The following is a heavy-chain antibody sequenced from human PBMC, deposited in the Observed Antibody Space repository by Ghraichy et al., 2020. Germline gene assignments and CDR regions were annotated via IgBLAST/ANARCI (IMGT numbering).Heavy chain of an antibody. Sequence: LSLTCAASGFTFSDYYMSWIRQAPGKGLEWISYISSDGGHTPYADSLKGRFTISRDNAKNSLYLQINSLRADDTAVYYCARVGSTAAAGTVDYWGQGTLVTVSP. CDR2: ISSDGGHT. D-gene: IGHD6-13*01. J-gene: IGHJ4*02. V-gene: IGHV3-11*05. CDR3: ARVGSTAAAGTVDY. CDR1: GFTFSDYY.